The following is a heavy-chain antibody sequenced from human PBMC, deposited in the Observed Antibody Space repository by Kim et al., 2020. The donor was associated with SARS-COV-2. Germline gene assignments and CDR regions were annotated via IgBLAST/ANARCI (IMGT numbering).Heavy chain of an antibody. Sequence: LKSRVTISLDTSKNQFSLKLASVTAADTAVYFCVRGRGYYDTSGYTWFDPWGQGTLVTVSS. J-gene: IGHJ5*02. D-gene: IGHD3-22*01. V-gene: IGHV4-34*01. CDR3: VRGRGYYDTSGYTWFDP.